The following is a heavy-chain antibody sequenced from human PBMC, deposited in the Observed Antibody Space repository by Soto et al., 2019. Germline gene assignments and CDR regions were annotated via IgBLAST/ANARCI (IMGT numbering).Heavy chain of an antibody. V-gene: IGHV3-74*01. CDR3: ASLAFGGPIDY. CDR2: INSDGSST. CDR1: GFTFSSYW. D-gene: IGHD3-16*01. J-gene: IGHJ4*02. Sequence: GGSLRLSCAASGFTFSSYWMHWVRQAPGKGLVWVSRINSDGSSTSYADSGKGRFTISRDNAKNTLYLQMNSLRAEDTAVYYCASLAFGGPIDYWGQGTLVTVSS.